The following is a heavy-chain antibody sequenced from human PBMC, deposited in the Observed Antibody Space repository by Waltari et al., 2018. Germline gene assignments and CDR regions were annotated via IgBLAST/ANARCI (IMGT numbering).Heavy chain of an antibody. CDR2: ISSSSTI. CDR3: ARESGGFD. D-gene: IGHD3-16*01. J-gene: IGHJ4*02. CDR1: GFTFSSYS. Sequence: EVQLVESGGGLVQPGGSLRLSCAASGFTFSSYSMNWVRQAPGKGLEWVSYISSSSTIYYADSVKGRFTISRDNAKNSLYLQMNSLRAEDTAVYYCARESGGFDWGQGTLVTVSS. V-gene: IGHV3-48*04.